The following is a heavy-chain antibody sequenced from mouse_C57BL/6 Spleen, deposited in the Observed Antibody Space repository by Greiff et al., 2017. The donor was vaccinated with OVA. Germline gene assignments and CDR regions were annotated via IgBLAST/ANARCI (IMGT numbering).Heavy chain of an antibody. Sequence: QVQLKQPGAELVRPGSSVKLSCKASGYTFTSYWMHWVKQRPIQGLEWIGNIDPSDSETHYNQKFKDKATLTVDKSSSTAYMQLSSLTSEDSAVYYCARWGWDVPLDYWGQGTTLTVSS. D-gene: IGHD4-1*01. CDR3: ARWGWDVPLDY. J-gene: IGHJ2*01. V-gene: IGHV1-52*01. CDR2: IDPSDSET. CDR1: GYTFTSYW.